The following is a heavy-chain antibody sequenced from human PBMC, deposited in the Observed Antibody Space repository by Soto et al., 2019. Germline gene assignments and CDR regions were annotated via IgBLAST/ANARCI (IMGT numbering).Heavy chain of an antibody. Sequence: ASVKVSFKASGYTFTSYGISWVRQAPGQGREWMGWISAYNGNTNYAQKLQGRVTMTRDTPARTAYMELSSLRSEETAVYYCARRSQGSYPLLASYYFGMGLWGQGTTVTVSS. V-gene: IGHV1-18*04. CDR2: ISAYNGNT. D-gene: IGHD3-16*02. J-gene: IGHJ6*02. CDR3: ARRSQGSYPLLASYYFGMGL. CDR1: GYTFTSYG.